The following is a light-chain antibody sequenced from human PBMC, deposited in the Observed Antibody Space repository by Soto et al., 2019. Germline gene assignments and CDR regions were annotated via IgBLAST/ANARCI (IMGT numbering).Light chain of an antibody. Sequence: DIQMTQSPSSLSASVGDRVTITCRASQSIGNYLNWYQGKPGEAPKVLIFAAATLQRGVPSRFSGSGSGTDFTLTISSLQTDDFAIYYCQQSHSPPWTFGQGTRVDIK. V-gene: IGKV1-39*01. J-gene: IGKJ1*01. CDR1: QSIGNY. CDR2: AAA. CDR3: QQSHSPPWT.